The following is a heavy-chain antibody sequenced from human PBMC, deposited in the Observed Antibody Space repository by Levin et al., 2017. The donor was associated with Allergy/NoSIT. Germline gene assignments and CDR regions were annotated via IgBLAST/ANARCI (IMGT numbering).Heavy chain of an antibody. CDR1: GFTFSSYA. D-gene: IGHD4-17*01. CDR2: ISGSGGGT. Sequence: GESLKISCAASGFTFSSYAMSWVRQAPGKGLEWVSVISGSGGGTYYADSVKGRFTISRDNSKNTLYLQMNSLRAEDTAVYYCAKVKSEYGDYRPSWFDPWGQGTLVTVSS. J-gene: IGHJ5*02. CDR3: AKVKSEYGDYRPSWFDP. V-gene: IGHV3-23*01.